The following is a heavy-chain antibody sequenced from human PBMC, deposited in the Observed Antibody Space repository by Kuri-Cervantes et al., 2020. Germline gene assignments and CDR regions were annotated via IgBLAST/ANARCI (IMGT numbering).Heavy chain of an antibody. CDR3: AKVAAAGNYYYYYMDV. CDR2: IKEDGSET. CDR1: GFTFSNSS. J-gene: IGHJ6*03. V-gene: IGHV3-7*01. Sequence: GGSLRLSCAASGFTFSNSSMSWVRQAPGKGLEWVANIKEDGSETYYVDFVKGRFTISRDNAKNSLYLQMNNLRVEDTAVYYCAKVAAAGNYYYYYMDVWGKGTTVTVSS. D-gene: IGHD6-13*01.